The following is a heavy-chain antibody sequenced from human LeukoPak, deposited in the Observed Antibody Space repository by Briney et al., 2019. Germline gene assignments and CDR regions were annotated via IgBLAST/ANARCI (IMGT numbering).Heavy chain of an antibody. J-gene: IGHJ6*02. CDR2: TYYRSKWYN. CDR1: GDGVSSNSAA. Sequence: SQTLSLTCAISGDGVSSNSAAWNWIRQSPSRGLEWLGRTYYRSKWYNDYAVSVKSRITINPDTSKNQFSLQLNSVTPEDTAVYYCARGHVVVVAAAYYGMDVWGQGTTVTVSS. CDR3: ARGHVVVVAAAYYGMDV. D-gene: IGHD2-15*01. V-gene: IGHV6-1*01.